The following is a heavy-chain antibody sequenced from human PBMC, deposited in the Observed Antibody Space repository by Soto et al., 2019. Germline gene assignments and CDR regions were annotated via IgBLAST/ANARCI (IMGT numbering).Heavy chain of an antibody. CDR3: ARESGGSYGAFDI. J-gene: IGHJ3*02. D-gene: IGHD1-26*01. CDR1: GGSISSYY. V-gene: IGHV4-59*01. CDR2: IYNSGST. Sequence: SETLSLSCTVSGGSISSYYWSWIRQPPGKGLEWIGCIYNSGSTTYSPSFKSRVTISADTSRNQFSLKLTSVTAADTAVYYCARESGGSYGAFDICGQGTMVTVSS.